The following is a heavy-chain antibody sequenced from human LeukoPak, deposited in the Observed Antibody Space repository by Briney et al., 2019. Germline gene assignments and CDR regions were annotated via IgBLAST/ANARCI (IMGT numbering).Heavy chain of an antibody. V-gene: IGHV4-61*02. CDR3: ARYSSSSSRWFDP. D-gene: IGHD6-6*01. CDR2: IYTSGST. Sequence: SETLSLTCTVSGGSISSGSYYWSWIRQPAGKGLEWIGRIYTSGSTNYNPSLKSRVTISVDTSKNQFSLKLSSVTAADTAVYYCARYSSSSSRWFDPWGQGTLVTVSS. CDR1: GGSISSGSYY. J-gene: IGHJ5*02.